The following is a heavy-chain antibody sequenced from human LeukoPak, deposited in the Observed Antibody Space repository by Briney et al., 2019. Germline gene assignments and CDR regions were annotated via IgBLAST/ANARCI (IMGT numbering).Heavy chain of an antibody. CDR1: GGSISCSSYY. D-gene: IGHD3-16*02. Sequence: PSETLSLTCTVSGGSISCSSYYWGWIRQPPGKGLEWIGSIFYSGSTYYNPSLKSRVTISVDTSKNQFSLKLSSVTAADTAVYYCARVNSDCSGGSCGYYDYVWGSYRYLFDYWGQGTLVTVSS. V-gene: IGHV4-39*07. CDR2: IFYSGST. CDR3: ARVNSDCSGGSCGYYDYVWGSYRYLFDY. J-gene: IGHJ4*02.